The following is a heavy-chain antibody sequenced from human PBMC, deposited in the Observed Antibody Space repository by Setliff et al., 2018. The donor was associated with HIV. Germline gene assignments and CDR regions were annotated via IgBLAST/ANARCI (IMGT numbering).Heavy chain of an antibody. D-gene: IGHD3-10*01. V-gene: IGHV3-48*03. J-gene: IGHJ4*02. CDR1: GFTFSSYD. CDR3: ARAEVAMVRWHAH. CDR2: IGSGGRTI. Sequence: PGESLKISCAASGFTFSSYDMNWVRQAPGQGLETVSYIGSGGRTIYYADSVKGRFTISRDNAKNSLYLQINSLTAEDTAVYYWARAEVAMVRWHAHLGQGTLVIVS.